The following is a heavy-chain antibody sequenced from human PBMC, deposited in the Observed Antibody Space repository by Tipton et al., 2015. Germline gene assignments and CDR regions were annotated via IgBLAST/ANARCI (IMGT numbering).Heavy chain of an antibody. CDR3: AREEGPFDY. Sequence: SLRLSCAASGFTFSDYGMHWVRQAPGKGLEWVALISYDGSTKYSSDSVKGRFTISRDNSKNTMYLQMNSLRAEDTAEYYCAREEGPFDYWGQGTLVTVSS. CDR2: ISYDGSTK. V-gene: IGHV3-30*03. CDR1: GFTFSDYG. J-gene: IGHJ4*02.